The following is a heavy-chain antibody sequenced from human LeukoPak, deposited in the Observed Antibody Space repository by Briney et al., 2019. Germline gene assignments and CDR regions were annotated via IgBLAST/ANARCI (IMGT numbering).Heavy chain of an antibody. D-gene: IGHD6-19*01. CDR1: GFTFSSYG. CDR3: AKPHDKKIAVAATGPPVYFDY. J-gene: IGHJ4*02. CDR2: IRYDGSNK. V-gene: IGHV3-30*02. Sequence: PGGSLRLSCAASGFTFSSYGMHWVRQAPGKGLEWVAFIRYDGSNKYYADSVKGRFTISRDNSKNTLYLQMNSLRAEDTAVYYCAKPHDKKIAVAATGPPVYFDYWGQGTLVTVSS.